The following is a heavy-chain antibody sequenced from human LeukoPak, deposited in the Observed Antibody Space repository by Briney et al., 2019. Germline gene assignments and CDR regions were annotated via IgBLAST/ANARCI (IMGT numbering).Heavy chain of an antibody. D-gene: IGHD3-22*01. CDR1: GFTFSSYA. Sequence: PGRSLRLSCAASGFTFSSYAMHWVRQAPGKGLEWVAVISYDGSNKYYADSVKGRFTISRDNSKNTLYLQMNSLRAEDTAVYYCARAAKYYYDSSGYYAGGDYWGQGTLVTVSS. J-gene: IGHJ4*02. V-gene: IGHV3-30*04. CDR2: ISYDGSNK. CDR3: ARAAKYYYDSSGYYAGGDY.